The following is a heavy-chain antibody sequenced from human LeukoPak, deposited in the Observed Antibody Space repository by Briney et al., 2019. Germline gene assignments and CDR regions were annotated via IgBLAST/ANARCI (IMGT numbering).Heavy chain of an antibody. V-gene: IGHV5-51*01. J-gene: IGHJ3*02. CDR2: VYPGDSDT. CDR3: ARQLDYGGFGAFGI. D-gene: IGHD4-23*01. CDR1: GDSFSNYW. Sequence: GESLKISCKNSGDSFSNYWIGWVRQMPGKGLEWMGNVYPGDSDTRYSPSFQGQVTISADKSITTTYLQWNSLKASDTAIYYCARQLDYGGFGAFGIWGQGTMVTASS.